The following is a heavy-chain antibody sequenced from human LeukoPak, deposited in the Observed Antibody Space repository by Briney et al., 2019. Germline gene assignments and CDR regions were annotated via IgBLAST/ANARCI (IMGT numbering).Heavy chain of an antibody. V-gene: IGHV3-30*02. CDR3: AKDNKRGYSYGYRGAPFDS. CDR1: GFTFSSYG. Sequence: GGSLRLSCAASGFTFSSYGMHWVRQAPGKGLEWVAFIRYDGNNKYYADSVKGRFTISRDNSKNTLYLQMNSLRAEDTAVYYCAKDNKRGYSYGYRGAPFDSWGQGTLVTVSP. D-gene: IGHD5-18*01. CDR2: IRYDGNNK. J-gene: IGHJ4*02.